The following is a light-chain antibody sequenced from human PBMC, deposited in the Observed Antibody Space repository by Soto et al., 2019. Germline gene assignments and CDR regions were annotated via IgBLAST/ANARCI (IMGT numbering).Light chain of an antibody. CDR1: QSVSRY. Sequence: EIVLTQSPVTLSLYQGERATLSCRASQSVSRYLAWYQQKPDQAPRLLIYDAFNRATGIPARFSGSGSGTDFTLTISSLEPEDFIVYYCQQRSNWPITFCQGRRLENK. CDR3: QQRSNWPIT. V-gene: IGKV3-11*01. J-gene: IGKJ5*01. CDR2: DAF.